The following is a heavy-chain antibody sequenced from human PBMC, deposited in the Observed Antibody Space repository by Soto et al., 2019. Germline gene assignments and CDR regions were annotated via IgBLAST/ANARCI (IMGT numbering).Heavy chain of an antibody. CDR2: IIPIFGTA. V-gene: IGHV1-69*01. J-gene: IGHJ6*02. CDR1: GGTFSSYA. Sequence: QVQLVQSGAEVKKPGSSVKVSCKASGGTFSSYAISWVRQAPGQGLEWMGGIIPIFGTANYAQKFQGRVTIPADQSTSTAYMELSSLRSEDTAVYYCAIYGSGSYYKWGGGWGMDVWDQGTTVTVSS. CDR3: AIYGSGSYYKWGGGWGMDV. D-gene: IGHD3-10*01.